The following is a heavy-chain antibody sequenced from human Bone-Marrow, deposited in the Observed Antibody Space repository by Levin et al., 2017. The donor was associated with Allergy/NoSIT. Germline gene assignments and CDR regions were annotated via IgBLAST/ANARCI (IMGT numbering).Heavy chain of an antibody. Sequence: SETLSLTCTVSGGSVSSNSDYWSWIRQPPGMGLEWIGYIAYSGNTNYNSSLKSRVTISVDTSKSQFCLKLSSVTAGDTAVDYCASDRPHGGSHADWGQGTLVTVSS. V-gene: IGHV4-61*01. CDR1: GGSVSSNSDY. D-gene: IGHD1-26*01. CDR3: ASDRPHGGSHAD. CDR2: IAYSGNT. J-gene: IGHJ4*02.